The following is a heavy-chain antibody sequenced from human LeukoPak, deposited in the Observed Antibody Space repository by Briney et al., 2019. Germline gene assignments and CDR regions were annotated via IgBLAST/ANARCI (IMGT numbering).Heavy chain of an antibody. CDR3: TTVPPRLWSDY. CDR2: IKSKTDGGTT. V-gene: IGHV3-15*01. Sequence: PGGSLRLSCAASGFTFCNAWMSWVRQAPGKGLEWGGRIKSKTDGGTTDYAAPVKGRCTISRDDSKNTLYLQMNSLKTEDTAVYYCTTVPPRLWSDYWGRGTLVTVSS. J-gene: IGHJ4*02. CDR1: GFTFCNAW. D-gene: IGHD3-3*01.